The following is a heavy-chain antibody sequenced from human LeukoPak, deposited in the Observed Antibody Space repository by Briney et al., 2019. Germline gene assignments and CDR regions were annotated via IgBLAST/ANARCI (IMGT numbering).Heavy chain of an antibody. CDR3: ATQLGYRIGYFDY. CDR2: IDYSGST. V-gene: IGHV4-39*01. CDR1: GDSISSINYC. D-gene: IGHD2-15*01. Sequence: SETLSLTCTVSGDSISSINYCWGWIRQPPGMGLEWIGNIDYSGSTYYNPSLKSRVTISVDTSKNQFSLKLSSVTAADTAVYYCATQLGYRIGYFDYWGQGTLVTVSS. J-gene: IGHJ4*02.